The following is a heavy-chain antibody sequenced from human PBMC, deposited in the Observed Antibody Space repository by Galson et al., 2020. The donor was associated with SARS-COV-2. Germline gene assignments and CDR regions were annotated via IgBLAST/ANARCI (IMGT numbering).Heavy chain of an antibody. D-gene: IGHD5-18*01. J-gene: IGHJ4*02. CDR3: AREDENGGYSYGTAFDY. CDR1: GYTFTGYY. Sequence: ASVKVSCKASGYTFTGYYMHWVRQAPGQGLEWMGRINPNSGGTNYAQKFQGRVTMTRDTSISTAYMELSRLRSDDTAVYYCAREDENGGYSYGTAFDYWGQGTLVTVSS. V-gene: IGHV1-2*06. CDR2: INPNSGGT.